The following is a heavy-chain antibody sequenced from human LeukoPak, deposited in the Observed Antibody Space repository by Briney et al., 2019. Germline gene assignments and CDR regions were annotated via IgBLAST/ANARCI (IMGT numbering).Heavy chain of an antibody. J-gene: IGHJ4*02. CDR1: GFTLSSHG. Sequence: GGSLRLSCAASGFTLSSHGMHWVRQAPGKGLEWVATIRYDGSKKWYAESVRGRFTISRDDSKNTLFLQMNNLRVEDTAVYYCAREDSSGWYTAYWGQGTLVTVSS. V-gene: IGHV3-33*01. D-gene: IGHD6-19*01. CDR2: IRYDGSKK. CDR3: AREDSSGWYTAY.